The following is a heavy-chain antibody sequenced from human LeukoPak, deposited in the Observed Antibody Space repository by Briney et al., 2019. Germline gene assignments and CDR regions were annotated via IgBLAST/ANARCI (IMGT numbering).Heavy chain of an antibody. Sequence: PSETLSLTCTVYGGSISSYYWSWIRQPPGKGLEWIGYIYYSGTTNYNPSLKSRVTISVDTSKNQFSLKLSSVTAADTAVYYCARYFSGRTLNYWGQGTLVTVSS. V-gene: IGHV4-59*01. CDR2: IYYSGTT. J-gene: IGHJ4*02. CDR3: ARYFSGRTLNY. D-gene: IGHD1-1*01. CDR1: GGSISSYY.